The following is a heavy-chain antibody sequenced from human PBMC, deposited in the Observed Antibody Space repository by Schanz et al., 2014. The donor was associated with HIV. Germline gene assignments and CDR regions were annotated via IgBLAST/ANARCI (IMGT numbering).Heavy chain of an antibody. CDR1: GFSFSNFW. V-gene: IGHV3-7*01. CDR2: IKQDESEK. Sequence: VQLVESGGGVVQPGRSLRLSCAASGFSFSNFWVTWVRQAPGKRLEWVANIKQDESEKYYADSVKGRFTISRDNAKNSLYLQMNSLRAEDTAVYYCVLPSAKIVGGLGEHYFDHWGQGTLVTVSP. CDR3: VLPSAKIVGGLGEHYFDH. J-gene: IGHJ4*02. D-gene: IGHD1-26*01.